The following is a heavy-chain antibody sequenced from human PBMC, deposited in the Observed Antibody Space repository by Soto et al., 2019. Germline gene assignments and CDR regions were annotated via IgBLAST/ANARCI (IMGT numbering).Heavy chain of an antibody. V-gene: IGHV1-46*03. J-gene: IGHJ4*02. D-gene: IGHD6-19*01. CDR3: ARASRFSEGGYSSGWFGGGLAY. CDR2: INPSGGST. Sequence: GASVKVSCKASGYTFTSYYMHWVRQAPGQGLEWMGIINPSGGSTSYAQKFQGRVTMTRDTSTSTVYMELSSLRSEDTAVYYCARASRFSEGGYSSGWFGGGLAYWGQGTLVTVSS. CDR1: GYTFTSYY.